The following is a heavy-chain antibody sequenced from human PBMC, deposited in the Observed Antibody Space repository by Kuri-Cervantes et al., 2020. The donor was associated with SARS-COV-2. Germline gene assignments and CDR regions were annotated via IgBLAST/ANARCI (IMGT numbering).Heavy chain of an antibody. CDR2: IIPIFGTA. J-gene: IGHJ5*02. V-gene: IGHV1-69*13. Sequence: SVKVSCKASGGTFSSYAISWVRQAPGQGLEWMGEIIPIFGTANYAQKFQGRVTITADESTSTAYMELSSLRSEDTAVYYCARGHHLSNWFDPWGQGTLVTVSS. CDR1: GGTFSSYA. CDR3: ARGHHLSNWFDP.